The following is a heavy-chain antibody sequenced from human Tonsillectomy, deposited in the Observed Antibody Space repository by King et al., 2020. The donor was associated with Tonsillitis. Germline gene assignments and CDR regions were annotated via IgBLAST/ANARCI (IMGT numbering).Heavy chain of an antibody. CDR1: GCSISSGNYY. J-gene: IGHJ4*02. D-gene: IGHD3-10*01. CDR3: ARADPPSGTTFDY. Sequence: VQLQESGPGLVKPSQTLSLTCIVSGCSISSGNYYWAWIRQPAGKGLEWIGRIYTSVTTTYNPPLKSRITRSVYTSTNQFSLPLSSVTAADTAVYYCARADPPSGTTFDYWGQGTLVTVSS. V-gene: IGHV4-61*02. CDR2: IYTSVTT.